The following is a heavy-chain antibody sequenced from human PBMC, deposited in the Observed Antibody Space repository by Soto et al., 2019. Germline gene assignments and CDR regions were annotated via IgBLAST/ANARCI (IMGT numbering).Heavy chain of an antibody. CDR3: ARESEDLTSNFDY. J-gene: IGHJ4*02. V-gene: IGHV3-21*06. CDR1: GFTFARYS. Sequence: PGGSLRLSCAASGFTFARYSMNWVRQAPGKGLEWVSSISSTTNYIYYGDSMKGRFTISRDNAKNSLYLEMNSLRAEDTAVYYCARESEDLTSNFDYWGQGNLVTVSS. CDR2: ISSTTNYI.